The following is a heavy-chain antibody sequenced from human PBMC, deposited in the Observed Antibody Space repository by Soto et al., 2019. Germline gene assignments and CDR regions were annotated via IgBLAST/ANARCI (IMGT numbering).Heavy chain of an antibody. CDR2: IYYSGST. CDR3: AITILRYFDGVVPRTDYYGMDV. Sequence: SETLSLTCTVSGGSISSSSYYWGWIRQPPGKGLEWIGSIYYSGSTYYNPSLKSRVTISVDTSKNQFSLKLSSVTAADTAVYYCAITILRYFDGVVPRTDYYGMDVWGQGTTVTVSS. V-gene: IGHV4-39*01. D-gene: IGHD3-9*01. CDR1: GGSISSSSYY. J-gene: IGHJ6*02.